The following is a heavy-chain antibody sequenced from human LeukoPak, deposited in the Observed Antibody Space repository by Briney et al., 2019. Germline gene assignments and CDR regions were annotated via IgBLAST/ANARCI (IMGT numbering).Heavy chain of an antibody. CDR3: ARGLWWSPYYFDY. V-gene: IGHV3-7*01. CDR2: IKQDGSEK. Sequence: GGSLRLSCAASGFTVSTNNMSWVRQAPGKGLEWVANIKQDGSEKYYVDSVKGRFTISRDNAKNSLYLQMNSLRAEDTAVYYCARGLWWSPYYFDYWGQGTLVTVSS. CDR1: GFTVSTNN. J-gene: IGHJ4*02. D-gene: IGHD2-21*01.